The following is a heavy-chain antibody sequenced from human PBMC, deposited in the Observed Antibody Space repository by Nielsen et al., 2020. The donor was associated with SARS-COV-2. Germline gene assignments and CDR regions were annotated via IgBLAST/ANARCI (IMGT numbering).Heavy chain of an antibody. Sequence: GESLKISCAASGFTFSSYSMNWVRQAPGKGLEWVSYISSSGSTIYYADSVKGRFTISRDNAKNSLYLQMNSLRAEDTAVYYCARVWVFHTHSYYYYYYGMDVWGQGTTVTVSS. CDR1: GFTFSSYS. D-gene: IGHD2-21*01. CDR3: ARVWVFHTHSYYYYYYGMDV. CDR2: ISSSGSTI. V-gene: IGHV3-48*04. J-gene: IGHJ6*02.